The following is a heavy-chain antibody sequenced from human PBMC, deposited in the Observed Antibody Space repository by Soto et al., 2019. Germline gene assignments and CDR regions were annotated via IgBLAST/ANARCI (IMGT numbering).Heavy chain of an antibody. Sequence: ASSEGSCKASGYTFTSYDINWVRQATGQGLEWMGWMNPNSGNTGYAQKFQGRVTMTRNTSISTAYMELSSLRSEDTAVYYCASSPHLSGFWGAFDIWGQGTMVTVSS. V-gene: IGHV1-8*01. CDR1: GYTFTSYD. J-gene: IGHJ3*02. D-gene: IGHD6-19*01. CDR2: MNPNSGNT. CDR3: ASSPHLSGFWGAFDI.